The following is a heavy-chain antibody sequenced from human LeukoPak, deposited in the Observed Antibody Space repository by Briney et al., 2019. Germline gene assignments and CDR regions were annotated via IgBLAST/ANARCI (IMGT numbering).Heavy chain of an antibody. V-gene: IGHV3-74*01. CDR2: INTDGSST. CDR3: ANLPNYYDSSGYFLYAFDI. J-gene: IGHJ3*02. CDR1: GFTFSSYA. D-gene: IGHD3-22*01. Sequence: GGSLRLSCAASGFTFSSYAMSWVRQAPGKGLVWVSRINTDGSSTNYADSVEGRFTISRDNAKNTLYLQMNSLRAEDTAVYYCANLPNYYDSSGYFLYAFDIWGQGTMVTVSS.